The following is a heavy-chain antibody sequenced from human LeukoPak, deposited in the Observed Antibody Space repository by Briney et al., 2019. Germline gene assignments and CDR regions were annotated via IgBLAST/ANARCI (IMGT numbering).Heavy chain of an antibody. D-gene: IGHD3-10*01. J-gene: IGHJ4*02. CDR1: GFTFSSYW. V-gene: IGHV3-7*01. Sequence: GGSLRLSCAASGFTFSSYWMSWVRQAPGKGVEWVANIKRDGSEKYYVDSVKGRFTISRDNAKNSLYLHMNSLRAEDTAVYYCARFGIRGVIDELDYWGQGTLVTVSS. CDR2: IKRDGSEK. CDR3: ARFGIRGVIDELDY.